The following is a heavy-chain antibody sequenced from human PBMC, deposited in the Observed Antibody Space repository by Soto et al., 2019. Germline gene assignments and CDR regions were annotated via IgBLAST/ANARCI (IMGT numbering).Heavy chain of an antibody. CDR1: GGSFSGYY. J-gene: IGHJ4*02. V-gene: IGHV4-34*01. CDR3: AFRDGCCSGGSCYSYDY. D-gene: IGHD2-15*01. CDR2: INHSGST. Sequence: SETLSLTCAVYGGSFSGYYWSWIRQPPGKGLEWIGEINHSGSTNYNPSLKSRVTISVDTSKNQFSLKLSSVTAADTAVYYCAFRDGCCSGGSCYSYDYWGQGTLVTVSS.